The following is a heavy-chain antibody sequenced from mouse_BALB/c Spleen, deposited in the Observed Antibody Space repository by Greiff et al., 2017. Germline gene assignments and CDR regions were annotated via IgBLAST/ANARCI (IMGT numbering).Heavy chain of an antibody. V-gene: IGHV1S56*01. CDR2: IYPGNVNT. CDR1: GYTFTSYY. CDR3: AHGSLFAY. J-gene: IGHJ3*01. D-gene: IGHD1-1*02. Sequence: QVQLQQSGPELVKPGASVRISCKASGYTFTSYYIHWVKQRPGQGLEWIGWIYPGNVNTKYNEKFKGKATLTADKSSSTAYMQLSSLTSEDSAVYFCAHGSLFAYWGQGTLVTVSA.